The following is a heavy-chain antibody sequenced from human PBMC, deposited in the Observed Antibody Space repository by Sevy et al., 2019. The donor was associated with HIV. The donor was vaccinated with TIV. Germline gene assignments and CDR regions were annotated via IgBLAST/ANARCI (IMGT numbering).Heavy chain of an antibody. Sequence: GGSLRLSCEASGFTFSTYAVSWVRQAPGKGLEWVAALNGDRTYYAGSVKGRFTISRDNPKNTVYLQVNSLRVEDTALYYCVKEETAPYFDCWGQGTLVTVSS. CDR2: LNGDRT. V-gene: IGHV3-23*01. CDR3: VKEETAPYFDC. J-gene: IGHJ4*02. CDR1: GFTFSTYA. D-gene: IGHD2-21*02.